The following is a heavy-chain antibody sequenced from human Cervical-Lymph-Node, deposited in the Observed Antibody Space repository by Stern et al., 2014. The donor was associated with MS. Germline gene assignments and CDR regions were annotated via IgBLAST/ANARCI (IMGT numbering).Heavy chain of an antibody. D-gene: IGHD3-16*02. Sequence: EVKLVESGGGLVQPGRSLRLSCVASGVTFDDYAMHWVRQAPGKGLEWVSGLSWNGGIRTSADSVKDRVTISRDNAKNSLYLQMSSLRPEDTAFYYCAKTLGRSYHDPFDMWGQGTMVIVSS. CDR2: LSWNGGIR. V-gene: IGHV3-9*01. CDR3: AKTLGRSYHDPFDM. CDR1: GVTFDDYA. J-gene: IGHJ3*02.